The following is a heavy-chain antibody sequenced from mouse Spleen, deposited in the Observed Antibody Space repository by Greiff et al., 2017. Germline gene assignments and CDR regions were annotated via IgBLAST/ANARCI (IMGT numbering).Heavy chain of an antibody. CDR3: ARHEDYYRTDYYAMDY. Sequence: VKLVESGAELVKPGASVKLSCKASGYTFTEYTIHWVKQRSGQGLEWIGWFYPGSGSIKYNEKFKDKATLTADKSSSTVYMELSRLTSEDSAVYFCARHEDYYRTDYYAMDYWGQGTSVTVSS. V-gene: IGHV1-62-2*01. D-gene: IGHD2-12*01. CDR2: FYPGSGSI. CDR1: GYTFTEYT. J-gene: IGHJ4*01.